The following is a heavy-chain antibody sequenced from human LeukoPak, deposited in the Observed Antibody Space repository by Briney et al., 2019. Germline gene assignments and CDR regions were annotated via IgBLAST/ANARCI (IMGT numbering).Heavy chain of an antibody. CDR2: IYYSGST. D-gene: IGHD6-6*01. CDR3: ARGIPAIEYSSSSALHYFDY. CDR1: GASVSGSAYY. Sequence: PSETLSLTCTVSGASVSGSAYYWGWIRQPPGKGLEWIGNIYYSGSTYYNESLESRVTISIDTSKNQFSLKLSSVTAADTAVYYCARGIPAIEYSSSSALHYFDYWGQGTLVTVSS. J-gene: IGHJ4*02. V-gene: IGHV4-39*07.